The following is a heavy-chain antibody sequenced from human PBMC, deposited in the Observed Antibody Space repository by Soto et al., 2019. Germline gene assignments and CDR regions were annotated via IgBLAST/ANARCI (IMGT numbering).Heavy chain of an antibody. CDR3: ARLYRLQLGYYFDY. D-gene: IGHD6-13*01. CDR1: GDSISSSSYY. J-gene: IGHJ4*02. Sequence: QLQLQESGPGLVKPSETLSLTCTVSGDSISSSSYYWGWSRQPPGKGLEWIGSIYYSGSTYYNPSLMSRVTISVDTSMNQFSLKLRPVPAADTAVYYCARLYRLQLGYYFDYWGQGTLVTVSS. CDR2: IYYSGST. V-gene: IGHV4-39*01.